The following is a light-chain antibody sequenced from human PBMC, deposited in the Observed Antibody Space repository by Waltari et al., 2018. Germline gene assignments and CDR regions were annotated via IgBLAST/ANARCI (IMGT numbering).Light chain of an antibody. CDR1: QSVGRS. J-gene: IGKJ1*01. CDR3: QHYVSLPAT. Sequence: EIVLTQSPGTLSLSPGERATLSCRASQSVGRSLAWYQQKPGQAPRLLIYATSSRATGIPDRFSGSGSGTDFSLTISRLEPEDFAVYYCQHYVSLPATFGQGTKVEIK. V-gene: IGKV3-20*01. CDR2: ATS.